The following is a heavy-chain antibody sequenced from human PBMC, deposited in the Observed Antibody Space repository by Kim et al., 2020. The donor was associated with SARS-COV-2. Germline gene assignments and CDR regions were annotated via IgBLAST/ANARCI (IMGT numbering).Heavy chain of an antibody. CDR2: IYYSGST. J-gene: IGHJ5*02. D-gene: IGHD6-19*01. CDR1: GGSISSGGYY. CDR3: ARVGSSGWYDLWFDP. Sequence: SETLSLTCTVSGGSISSGGYYWSWIRQHPGKGLEWIGYIYYSGSTYYNPSLKSRVTISVDTSKNQFSLKLSSVTAADTAVYYCARVGSSGWYDLWFDPWGQGTLVTVSS. V-gene: IGHV4-31*03.